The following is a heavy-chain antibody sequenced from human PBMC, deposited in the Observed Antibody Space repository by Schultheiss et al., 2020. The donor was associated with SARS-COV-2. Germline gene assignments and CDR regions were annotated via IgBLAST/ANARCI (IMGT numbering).Heavy chain of an antibody. V-gene: IGHV4-34*01. D-gene: IGHD6-13*01. CDR1: GASFSSYY. CDR2: INHSGGT. J-gene: IGHJ5*02. CDR3: ARAIAAAGIWFDP. Sequence: SETLSLTCAVYGASFSSYYWSWIRQPPGKGLEWIGEINHSGGTNYNSSLKSRVTISVATSKNQFSLKLSSVTAADTAVYYCARAIAAAGIWFDPWGQGTLVTVSS.